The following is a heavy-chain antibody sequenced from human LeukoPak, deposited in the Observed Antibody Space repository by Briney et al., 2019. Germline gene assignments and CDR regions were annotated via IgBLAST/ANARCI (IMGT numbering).Heavy chain of an antibody. V-gene: IGHV3-48*02. CDR1: GFTFSSYS. CDR3: ASSGSYRFDY. J-gene: IGHJ4*02. CDR2: ITASGTAM. Sequence: GGSLRLSRAASGFTFSSYSMNWVRQAPGKGLEWVSHITASGTAMFYADSVKGRFTISRDNAKNSLYLQMNSLRDEDTAVYYCASSGSYRFDYWGQGTLVTVSS. D-gene: IGHD1-26*01.